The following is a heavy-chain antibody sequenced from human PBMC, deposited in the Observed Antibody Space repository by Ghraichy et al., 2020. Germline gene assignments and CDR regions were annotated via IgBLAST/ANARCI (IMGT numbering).Heavy chain of an antibody. CDR3: AKERDTSGYYSFRGDYYGMDV. J-gene: IGHJ6*02. D-gene: IGHD3-22*01. CDR1: GFTFSRYG. Sequence: SCAASGFTFSRYGMHWVRQAPGKGLEWVAVTSYDGSNKFYGGSVQGRFTISRDNSKNTLYLQMNYLRPEDTAVYYCAKERDTSGYYSFRGDYYGMDVWGQGTTVTVSS. CDR2: TSYDGSNK. V-gene: IGHV3-30*18.